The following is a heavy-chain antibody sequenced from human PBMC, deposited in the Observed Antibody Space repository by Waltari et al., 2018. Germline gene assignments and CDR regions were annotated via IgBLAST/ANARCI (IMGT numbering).Heavy chain of an antibody. V-gene: IGHV1-69*12. D-gene: IGHD3-9*01. Sequence: QVQLVQSGAEVKKPGSSVKVSCKASGGTFSSYAISWVRQAPGPGLEWMGGIIPIFGTANYAQKFQGRVTITADESTSTAYMELSSLRSEDTAVYYCASAMTYYDILTGYYPLDYWGQGTLVTVSS. CDR2: IIPIFGTA. CDR1: GGTFSSYA. CDR3: ASAMTYYDILTGYYPLDY. J-gene: IGHJ4*02.